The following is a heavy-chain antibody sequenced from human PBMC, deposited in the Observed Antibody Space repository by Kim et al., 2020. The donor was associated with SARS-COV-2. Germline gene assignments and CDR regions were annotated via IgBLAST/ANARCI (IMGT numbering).Heavy chain of an antibody. CDR2: IYYSGST. J-gene: IGHJ6*02. D-gene: IGHD6-13*01. CDR3: ARSSSWLSRGRSYGMDV. Sequence: SETLSLTCTVSGGSISSYYWSWIRQPPGKGLEWIGYIYYSGSTNYNPSLKSRVTISVDTSKNQFSLKLSSVTAADTAVYYCARSSSWLSRGRSYGMDVWGQGTTVTVSS. CDR1: GGSISSYY. V-gene: IGHV4-59*01.